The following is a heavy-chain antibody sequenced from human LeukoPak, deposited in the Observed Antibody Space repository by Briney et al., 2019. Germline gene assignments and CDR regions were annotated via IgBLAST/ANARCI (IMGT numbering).Heavy chain of an antibody. CDR3: ARGYSSSFDY. V-gene: IGHV3-66*01. CDR1: GFTVSSNY. D-gene: IGHD6-13*01. J-gene: IGHJ4*02. CDR2: TYSGGST. Sequence: AGSLRLSCAASGFTVSSNYMSWLRQAPGKGLEGVSVTYSGGSTYYADSVKGRFTISRDNSKNTLYLQMNSLRAEDTAVYYCARGYSSSFDYWGQGTLVTVSS.